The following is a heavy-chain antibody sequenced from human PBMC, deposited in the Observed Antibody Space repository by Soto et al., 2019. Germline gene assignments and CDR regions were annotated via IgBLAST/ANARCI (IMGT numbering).Heavy chain of an antibody. CDR1: GASIRSFF. CDR2: IYYSVST. Sequence: QVHLQESGPGLVKPSETLSLTCTVSGASIRSFFWTWIRQPPGRGLEWIGNIYYSVSTNYNPSLKTRVTMSVDTSKNLFFLMLTSVTAADTAVYYCARPSGSYSYYYGMDVWGQGTSVTVSS. J-gene: IGHJ6*02. D-gene: IGHD1-26*01. V-gene: IGHV4-59*01. CDR3: ARPSGSYSYYYGMDV.